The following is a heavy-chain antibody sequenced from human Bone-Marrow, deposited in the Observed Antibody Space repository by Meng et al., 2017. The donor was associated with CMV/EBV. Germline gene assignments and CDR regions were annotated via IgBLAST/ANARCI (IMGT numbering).Heavy chain of an antibody. Sequence: GESLKISCAASGFTFSDYYMSWVRQAPGKGLEWVAYIGSSGTSISYGDPVKGRFTIFRDNAKNSLYLQMNSLRAEDTAVYYCARYGYCSSSSCYANYYYGMDVWGQGTTVTVSS. CDR1: GFTFSDYY. J-gene: IGHJ6*02. CDR3: ARYGYCSSSSCYANYYYGMDV. CDR2: IGSSGTSI. V-gene: IGHV3-11*01. D-gene: IGHD2-2*03.